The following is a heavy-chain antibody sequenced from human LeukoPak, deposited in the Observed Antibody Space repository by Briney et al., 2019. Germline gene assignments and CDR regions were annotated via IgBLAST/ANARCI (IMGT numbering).Heavy chain of an antibody. J-gene: IGHJ4*02. Sequence: SETLSLTCAVYGGSFSGYYWSWIRQPPGKGLEWIGEINHSGSTNYNPSLKSRVTISVDTSKNQFSLKLSSVTAADTAVYYCARLREIPVFGVVTKSTSYFDYWGQGTLVTVSS. D-gene: IGHD3-3*01. CDR2: INHSGST. V-gene: IGHV4-34*01. CDR1: GGSFSGYY. CDR3: ARLREIPVFGVVTKSTSYFDY.